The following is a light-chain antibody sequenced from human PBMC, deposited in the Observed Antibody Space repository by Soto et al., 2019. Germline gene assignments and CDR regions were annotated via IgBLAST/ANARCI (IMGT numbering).Light chain of an antibody. V-gene: IGKV1-39*01. CDR2: AAS. Sequence: SLPSPLGERFSITFRERQSISRYLNWYQKTTRKAXNXXXYAASSLQSGVQSRLSGSGSGTDFTLNIRRLQPEDSETYYCQKTYINLITLGHGTILEI. CDR3: QKTYINLIT. J-gene: IGKJ5*01. CDR1: QSISRY.